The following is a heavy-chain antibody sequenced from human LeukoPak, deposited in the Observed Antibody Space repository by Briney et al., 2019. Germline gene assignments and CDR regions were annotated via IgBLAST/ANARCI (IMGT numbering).Heavy chain of an antibody. CDR2: FDPEDGET. CDR3: ATGFTSVVVTAIPAFDI. CDR1: GYTLTELS. D-gene: IGHD2-21*02. Sequence: ASVKVSCKVSGYTLTELSMHWVRQAPGKGLEWMGGFDPEDGETIYAQKFQGRVTMTEDTSTDTAYMELSSLRSEDTAVYYCATGFTSVVVTAIPAFDIWGQGAMVTVSS. J-gene: IGHJ3*02. V-gene: IGHV1-24*01.